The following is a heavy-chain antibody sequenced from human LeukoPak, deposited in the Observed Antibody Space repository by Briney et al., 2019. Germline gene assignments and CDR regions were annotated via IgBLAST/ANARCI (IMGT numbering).Heavy chain of an antibody. V-gene: IGHV1-2*02. CDR1: GYTFTGYY. J-gene: IGHJ4*02. Sequence: ASVKVSCKASGYTFTGYYIHWVRQAPGQGLEWMGWIDPNSGNRNYAQNFQGRVTMTRGTSIRTVYMELSRLGSDDTAVYYCGRYYLEGRCFDYWGQGTLVTVSS. CDR3: GRYYLEGRCFDY. D-gene: IGHD3-16*01. CDR2: IDPNSGNR.